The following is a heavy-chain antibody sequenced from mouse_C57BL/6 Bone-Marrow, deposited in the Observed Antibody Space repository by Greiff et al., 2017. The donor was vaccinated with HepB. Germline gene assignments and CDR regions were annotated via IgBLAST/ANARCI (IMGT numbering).Heavy chain of an antibody. CDR2: IDPSDSYT. D-gene: IGHD2-1*01. Sequence: QVQLQQPGAELVKPGASVKLSCKASGYTFTSYWMQWVKQRPGQGLEWIGEIDPSDSYTNYNQKFKGKATLTVDTSSSTAYMQLSSLTSEDSAVYDCASGYYGNYGYFDVWGTGTTVTVSS. V-gene: IGHV1-50*01. CDR3: ASGYYGNYGYFDV. CDR1: GYTFTSYW. J-gene: IGHJ1*03.